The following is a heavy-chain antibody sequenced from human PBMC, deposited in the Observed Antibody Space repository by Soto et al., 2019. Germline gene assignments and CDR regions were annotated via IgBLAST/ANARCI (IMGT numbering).Heavy chain of an antibody. J-gene: IGHJ5*02. V-gene: IGHV1-69*13. CDR2: IIPIFGTA. D-gene: IGHD2-2*01. CDR3: ARDRGRVVVVPAVTNWFDP. Sequence: SVKVSCKASGGTFSSYAISWVRQAPGQGLEWMGGIIPIFGTANYAQKFQGRVTITADESTSTAYMELSSLRSEDTAVYYCARDRGRVVVVPAVTNWFDPGGQGTRVTAPQ. CDR1: GGTFSSYA.